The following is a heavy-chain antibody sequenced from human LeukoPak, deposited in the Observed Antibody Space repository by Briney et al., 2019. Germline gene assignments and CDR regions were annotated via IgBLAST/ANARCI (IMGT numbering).Heavy chain of an antibody. CDR3: ARDRVTMIRGVRILDYYYYYMDV. V-gene: IGHV3-30*04. CDR1: GFTFSSYA. J-gene: IGHJ6*03. D-gene: IGHD3-10*01. CDR2: ISYDGSDK. Sequence: AGGSLRLSCAASGFTFSSYATDWVRQSPGKGLEWVAVISYDGSDKYCAEFVKGRFTISRDNSKNTLYLQMNSLRAEDTAVYYCARDRVTMIRGVRILDYYYYYMDVWGKGTTVTISS.